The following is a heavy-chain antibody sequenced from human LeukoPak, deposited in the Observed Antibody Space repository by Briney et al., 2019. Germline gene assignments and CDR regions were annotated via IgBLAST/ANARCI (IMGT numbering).Heavy chain of an antibody. CDR2: ISYDGSNK. Sequence: GRSLRLSCAASGFTFSSYAMHWVRQAPGKGREWVAVISYDGSNKYYADSVKGRFTISRDNSKNTLYLQMNSLRAEDTAVYYCARDLDEYSGSYLDYWGQGTLVTVSS. CDR3: ARDLDEYSGSYLDY. CDR1: GFTFSSYA. J-gene: IGHJ4*02. D-gene: IGHD1-26*01. V-gene: IGHV3-30*01.